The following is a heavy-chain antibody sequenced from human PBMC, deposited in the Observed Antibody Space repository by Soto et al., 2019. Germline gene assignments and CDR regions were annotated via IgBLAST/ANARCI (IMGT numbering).Heavy chain of an antibody. D-gene: IGHD3-3*01. V-gene: IGHV1-69*06. CDR2: IIPIFGTA. CDR3: ARVRITIFGVAKDYYGMDV. J-gene: IGHJ6*02. CDR1: GGTFSSYA. Sequence: GASVKVSCKASGGTFSSYAIIWVRQAPGQGLEWMGGIIPIFGTANYAQKFQGRVTITADKSTSTAYMELSSLRSEDTAVYYCARVRITIFGVAKDYYGMDVWGQGTTVTVSS.